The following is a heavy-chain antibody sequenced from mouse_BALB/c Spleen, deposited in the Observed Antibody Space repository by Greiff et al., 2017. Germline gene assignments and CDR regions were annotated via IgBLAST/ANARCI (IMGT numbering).Heavy chain of an antibody. V-gene: IGHV5-6-5*01. CDR3: ARVYYGSSGFAY. CDR1: GFTFSSYA. J-gene: IGHJ3*01. CDR2: ISSGGST. D-gene: IGHD1-1*01. Sequence: EVHLVESGGGLVKPGGSLKLSCAASGFTFSSYAMSWFRQTPEKRLEWVASISSGGSTYYPDSVKGRFTISRDNARNILYLQMSSLRSEDTAMYYCARVYYGSSGFAYWGQGTLVTVSA.